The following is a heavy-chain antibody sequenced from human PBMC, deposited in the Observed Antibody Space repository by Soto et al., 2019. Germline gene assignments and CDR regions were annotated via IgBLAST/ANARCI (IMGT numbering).Heavy chain of an antibody. D-gene: IGHD6-13*01. CDR1: GGSISSSSYY. CDR2: MDYSGST. Sequence: QLQLQESGPGLVKPSETLSLTCTVSGGSISSSSYYWGWIRQPPGKGLEWIGSMDYSGSTYYNPSPKLRVTISVATSKHQFSLKLSSVTATDTAVYYCARHSSSWYVGWYFDLWGRGTLVTVSS. V-gene: IGHV4-39*01. J-gene: IGHJ2*01. CDR3: ARHSSSWYVGWYFDL.